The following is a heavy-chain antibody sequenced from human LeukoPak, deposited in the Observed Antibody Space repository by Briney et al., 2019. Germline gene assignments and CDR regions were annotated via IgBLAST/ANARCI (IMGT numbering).Heavy chain of an antibody. Sequence: PGGSLRLSCAASGFTFSSYGMHWVRQAPGKGLEWVAFIRYDGSNKYYADSVKGRFTISRDNSKNSLYLQMNSLRAEDTAVYYCAKDSGSSGWVQMTFYYYYYMDVWGKGTTVTISS. CDR3: AKDSGSSGWVQMTFYYYYYMDV. J-gene: IGHJ6*03. CDR1: GFTFSSYG. CDR2: IRYDGSNK. V-gene: IGHV3-30*02. D-gene: IGHD6-19*01.